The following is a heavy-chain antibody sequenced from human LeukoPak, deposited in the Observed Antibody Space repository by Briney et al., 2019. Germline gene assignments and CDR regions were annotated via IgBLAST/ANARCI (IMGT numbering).Heavy chain of an antibody. CDR2: INPDGSDK. D-gene: IGHD4-17*01. CDR1: GFTFSRQW. V-gene: IGHV3-7*05. Sequence: GGSLRLSCAASGFTFSRQWMSWVRQAPGKGLEWVANINPDGSDKYYVDSVKGRFTISRDNAKSSLYLQMNSLRADDTAVYYCAKLPYGDYNHHWGQGTLVTVSS. J-gene: IGHJ5*02. CDR3: AKLPYGDYNHH.